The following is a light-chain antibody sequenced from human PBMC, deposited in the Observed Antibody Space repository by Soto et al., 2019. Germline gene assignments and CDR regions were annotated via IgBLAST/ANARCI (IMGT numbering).Light chain of an antibody. J-gene: IGKJ4*01. Sequence: EIVMTQSPATLSVSPGERATLSCRASQSVSSNLAWYQQKPGQAPRLLIYGASTRATGIPARFSGSGSGTEFTLTISSLQSEDCAVYYCQQYNNWPPGEVTFGGGTKV. CDR3: QQYNNWPPGEVT. CDR1: QSVSSN. V-gene: IGKV3-15*01. CDR2: GAS.